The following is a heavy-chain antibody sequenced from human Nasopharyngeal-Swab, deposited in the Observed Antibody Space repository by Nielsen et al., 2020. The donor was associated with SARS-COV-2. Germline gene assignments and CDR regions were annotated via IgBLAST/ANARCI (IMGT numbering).Heavy chain of an antibody. Sequence: ASVQVSCKASGYTFTGYYMHWVRQAPGQGLEWMGRINPNSGGTNYAQKFQGRVTMTRDTSISTAYMELSRLRSDDTAVYYCARVLLWFGEGRGGSAFDIWGQGTMVTVSS. CDR1: GYTFTGYY. CDR3: ARVLLWFGEGRGGSAFDI. V-gene: IGHV1-2*06. CDR2: INPNSGGT. D-gene: IGHD3-10*01. J-gene: IGHJ3*02.